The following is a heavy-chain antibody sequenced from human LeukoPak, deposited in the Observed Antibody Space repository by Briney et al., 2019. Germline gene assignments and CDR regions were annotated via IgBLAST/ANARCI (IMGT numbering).Heavy chain of an antibody. CDR3: AKDDTSGYFRFDY. V-gene: IGHV3-23*01. CDR2: ISGSGGRT. J-gene: IGHJ4*02. CDR1: GFTFRSYV. D-gene: IGHD3-22*01. Sequence: PGGSLRLSCAASGFTFRSYVMNWVRQAPGKGLEWVSNISGSGGRTYYADSVKGRCTISRDNSKNTLYLQMNSLRVEDTAVYYCAKDDTSGYFRFDYWGQGTLVTVSS.